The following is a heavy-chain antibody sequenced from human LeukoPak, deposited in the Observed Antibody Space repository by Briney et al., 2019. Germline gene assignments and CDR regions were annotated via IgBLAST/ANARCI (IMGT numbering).Heavy chain of an antibody. D-gene: IGHD2-15*01. CDR1: GVSISSSSYY. Sequence: PSETLSLTCTVSGVSISSSSYYWGWIRQPPGKGLEWIGSIYYSGSTYYNPSLKSRVTISVDTSKNQFSLKLSSVTAADTAVYYCARAVVVVASPYFDYWGQGTLVTVSS. V-gene: IGHV4-39*07. CDR3: ARAVVVVASPYFDY. J-gene: IGHJ4*02. CDR2: IYYSGST.